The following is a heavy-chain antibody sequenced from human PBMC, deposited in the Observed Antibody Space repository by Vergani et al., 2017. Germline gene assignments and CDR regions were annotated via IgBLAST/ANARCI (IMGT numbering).Heavy chain of an antibody. J-gene: IGHJ6*04. CDR1: GFKFSDHY. CDR2: ISPGASTV. V-gene: IGHV3-11*04. Sequence: LEESGGGSVKPGGSLRLSCAASGFKFSDHYMSWIRQAPGKGLEWVSHISPGASTVSYTDSVTGRFPVYRDNDNNSLTLDITTLRVEDTAVYYCEKNPXISTTRHYYAMDVWGKGTTFTVSS. D-gene: IGHD1-1*01. CDR3: EKNPXISTTRHYYAMDV.